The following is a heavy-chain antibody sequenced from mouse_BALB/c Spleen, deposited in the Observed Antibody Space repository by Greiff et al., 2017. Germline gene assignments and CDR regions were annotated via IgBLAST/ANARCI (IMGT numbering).Heavy chain of an antibody. V-gene: IGHV7-3*02. CDR3: ARDDRYYFDY. Sequence: EVQLVESGGGLVQPGGSLRLSCATSGFTFTDYYMSWVRQPPGKALEWLGFIRNKANGYTTEYSASVKGRFTISRDNSQSILYLQMNTLRAEDSATYYCARDDRYYFDYWGQGTTLTVSS. CDR2: IRNKANGYTT. D-gene: IGHD2-14*01. J-gene: IGHJ2*01. CDR1: GFTFTDYY.